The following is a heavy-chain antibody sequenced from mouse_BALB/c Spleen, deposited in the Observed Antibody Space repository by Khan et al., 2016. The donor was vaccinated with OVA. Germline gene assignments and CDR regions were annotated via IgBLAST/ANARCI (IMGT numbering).Heavy chain of an antibody. CDR3: TRGGYSSLAY. J-gene: IGHJ3*01. V-gene: IGHV1-5*01. Sequence: VQLQQSGTVLARPGASVKMSCKASGYSFTSYLIHWVKQRPGQGLEWIGDIYPGNSDTSYNQKFKDKAKLTAGTSASTAYMELSSLTNEDSAVYYCTRGGYSSLAYWGQGTLVTVSA. CDR1: GYSFTSYL. CDR2: IYPGNSDT. D-gene: IGHD1-3*01.